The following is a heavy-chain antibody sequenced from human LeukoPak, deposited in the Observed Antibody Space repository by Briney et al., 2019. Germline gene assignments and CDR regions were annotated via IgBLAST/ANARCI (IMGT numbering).Heavy chain of an antibody. J-gene: IGHJ4*02. V-gene: IGHV3-48*04. CDR1: GFTFSSYS. CDR3: ARDKVVVLDY. Sequence: GGSLRLSCAASGFTFSSYSMNWVRQAPGKGLEWVSYISSSSSTIYYADSVKGRFTISRDNAKNSLYLQMNSLRAEDTAVYYCARDKVVVLDYWGQGTLVTVSS. D-gene: IGHD3-22*01. CDR2: ISSSSSTI.